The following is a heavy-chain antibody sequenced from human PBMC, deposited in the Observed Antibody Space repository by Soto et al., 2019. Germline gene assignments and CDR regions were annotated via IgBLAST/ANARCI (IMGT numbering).Heavy chain of an antibody. CDR2: IYHTGNT. CDR1: DGSINTGDYY. J-gene: IGHJ4*02. CDR3: ARADSSSWFEFDF. D-gene: IGHD6-13*01. V-gene: IGHV4-30-4*01. Sequence: SETLSLTCTVSDGSINTGDYYWSWIRQSPGKVLEWIGHIYHTGNTHYNPSLESRLTISMDTSRNQFSLKLSSVTAADTAVYFCARADSSSWFEFDFWGPGALVKSPQ.